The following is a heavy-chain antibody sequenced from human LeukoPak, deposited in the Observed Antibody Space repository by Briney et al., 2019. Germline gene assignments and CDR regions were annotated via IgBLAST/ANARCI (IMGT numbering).Heavy chain of an antibody. Sequence: ASVKVSCKASGYTFTSYGISWVRQAPGQGLEWMGWINPNRGGTNYAQRFQGRVTMTRDTSISTAYMELSRLRSDDTAVYYCARAPGYGGNSREDVWGKGTTVTVSS. V-gene: IGHV1-2*02. CDR3: ARAPGYGGNSREDV. D-gene: IGHD4-23*01. J-gene: IGHJ6*04. CDR1: GYTFTSYG. CDR2: INPNRGGT.